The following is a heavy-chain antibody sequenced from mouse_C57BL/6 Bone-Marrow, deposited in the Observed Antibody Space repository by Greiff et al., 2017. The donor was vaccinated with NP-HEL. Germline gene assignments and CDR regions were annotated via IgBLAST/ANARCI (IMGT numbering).Heavy chain of an antibody. D-gene: IGHD1-1*01. J-gene: IGHJ3*01. CDR1: GFNIKDDY. V-gene: IGHV14-4*01. Sequence: VQLQQSGAELVRPGASVKLSCTASGFNIKDDYMHWVKQRPEQGLEWIGWIDPENGDTEYASKFQGKATITADPSSKTAYLQLSSLTSEDTAVYYSTKDSGSGGFAYWGQGTLVTVSA. CDR3: TKDSGSGGFAY. CDR2: IDPENGDT.